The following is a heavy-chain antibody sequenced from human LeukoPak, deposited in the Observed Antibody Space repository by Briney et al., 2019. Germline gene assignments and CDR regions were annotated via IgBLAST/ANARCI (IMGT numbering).Heavy chain of an antibody. CDR1: GYTFTGYY. V-gene: IGHV1-2*02. J-gene: IGHJ5*02. CDR3: ARDNPMYGSGSGRGWFDP. CDR2: INPNSGGT. Sequence: ASVKVSCKASGYTFTGYYMHWVRQVPGQGLEWMGWINPNSGGTNYAQKFQGRVTMTRDTSISTAYMELSRLRSDDTAVYYCARDNPMYGSGSGRGWFDPWGQGTLVTVSS. D-gene: IGHD3-10*01.